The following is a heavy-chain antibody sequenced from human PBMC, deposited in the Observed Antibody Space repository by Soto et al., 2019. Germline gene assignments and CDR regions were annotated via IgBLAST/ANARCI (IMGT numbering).Heavy chain of an antibody. Sequence: SGPTLVNPTQTLTLTCTFSGFSLSTSEVGVGWIRQPRGKALEWLALIYWNDDKRYSPSRKSRLTITKDTSKNQVVLTITNMDPVDTATYYCEHSRRIVGASPSFDYWGQGTLVTVS. V-gene: IGHV2-5*01. CDR2: IYWNDDK. CDR1: GFSLSTSEVG. CDR3: EHSRRIVGASPSFDY. J-gene: IGHJ4*02. D-gene: IGHD1-26*01.